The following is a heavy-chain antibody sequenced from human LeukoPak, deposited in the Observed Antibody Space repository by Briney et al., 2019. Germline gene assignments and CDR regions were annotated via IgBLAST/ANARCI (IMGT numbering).Heavy chain of an antibody. CDR1: GGSVSSGIYY. CDR3: ARGIRTGYGY. J-gene: IGHJ4*02. V-gene: IGHV4-61*01. D-gene: IGHD1-1*01. CDR2: VDYSGST. Sequence: SETLSLTCSVSGGSVSSGIYYWSWIRQPPGKGLEWIGHVDYSGSTSYNPSLKRRVTISLDTSKNQFSLKVMYLTAADTAVYYCARGIRTGYGYWGQGTPVTVSS.